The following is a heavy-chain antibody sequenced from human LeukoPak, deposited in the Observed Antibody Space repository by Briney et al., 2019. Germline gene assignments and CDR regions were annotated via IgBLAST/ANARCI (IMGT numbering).Heavy chain of an antibody. CDR1: GYTFTSYY. V-gene: IGHV1-46*01. CDR3: ARGRTTQSYASSGFYPRDY. J-gene: IGHJ4*02. Sequence: ASVKVSCKASGYTFTSYYMHWVRQAPGQGLEWMGIINPSGGSTVYAQMLQGRLTMTTDMSTRTVYMELNSLTSEDTAVYYCARGRTTQSYASSGFYPRDYWGQGTLVTVSS. CDR2: INPSGGST. D-gene: IGHD3-22*01.